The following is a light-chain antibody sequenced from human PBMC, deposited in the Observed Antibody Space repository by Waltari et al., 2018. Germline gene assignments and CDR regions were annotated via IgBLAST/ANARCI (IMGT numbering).Light chain of an antibody. CDR3: QQSYSTPFT. CDR2: AAS. V-gene: IGKV1-39*01. Sequence: QMTLSPTSRSESVGGRVTLTCSASQSISSYLNWYQQKPGKAPKLLIYAASSLQSGVPSRFSGSGSGTDFTLTISSLQPEDFATYYCQQSYSTPFTFGPGTKVDIK. J-gene: IGKJ3*01. CDR1: QSISSY.